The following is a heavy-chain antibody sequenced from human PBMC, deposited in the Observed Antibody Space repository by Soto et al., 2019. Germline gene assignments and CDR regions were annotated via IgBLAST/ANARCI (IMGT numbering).Heavy chain of an antibody. V-gene: IGHV3-23*01. CDR1: GFTFSSYA. CDR3: ARDPWAADY. J-gene: IGHJ4*02. CDR2: ISGSGGNT. Sequence: PGGSLRLSCAASGFTFSSYAITWVRQAPGKGLEWVSAISGSGGNTYYADSVKGRFTISRDNSKNTVNLQMNSLRAEDTAVYYCARDPWAADYWGQGTLVTVSS. D-gene: IGHD3-16*01.